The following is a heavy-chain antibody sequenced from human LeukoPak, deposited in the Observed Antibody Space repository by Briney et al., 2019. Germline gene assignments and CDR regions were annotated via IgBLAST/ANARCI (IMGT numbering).Heavy chain of an antibody. CDR1: GYTFTGYY. D-gene: IGHD3-9*01. CDR2: INPDGGGT. J-gene: IGHJ4*02. V-gene: IGHV1-2*02. Sequence: GASVKVSCKASGYTFTGYYMHWVRQAPGQGLEWMGWINPDGGGTNFAQKFQGRVTMTRDTSISTAYMELSSLRSEDSAVYYCATDNILTGYSPKYWGQGTLVTVSS. CDR3: ATDNILTGYSPKY.